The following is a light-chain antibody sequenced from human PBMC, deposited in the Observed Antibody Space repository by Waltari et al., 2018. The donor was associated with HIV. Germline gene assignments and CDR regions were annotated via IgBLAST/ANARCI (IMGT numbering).Light chain of an antibody. V-gene: IGLV2-14*01. CDR2: EVS. CDR3: SSYTSINTWV. Sequence: QSALTQPASVSGSPGQSITISCTGTSTDVGRYNHDSWYQQHPGKAPKLVIFEVSNRPAGVSNRFSGSKSGNTASLTISGLQAEDEADYYCSSYTSINTWVFGTGTKLTVL. J-gene: IGLJ3*02. CDR1: STDVGRYNH.